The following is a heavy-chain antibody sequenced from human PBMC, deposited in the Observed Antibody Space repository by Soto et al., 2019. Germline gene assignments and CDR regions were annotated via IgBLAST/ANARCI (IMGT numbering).Heavy chain of an antibody. Sequence: PGWSMRISCAACGITVSIYGMHVALQAPGKGLEWISTISASGGDTYYANSVKCRFTISRDNSKNTLYLQMNSLRAEDTAVYYCAKVGVTTVLKGFDYWGQGTLVTVSS. CDR3: AKVGVTTVLKGFDY. J-gene: IGHJ4*02. CDR2: ISASGGDT. V-gene: IGHV3-23*01. D-gene: IGHD4-17*01. CDR1: GITVSIYG.